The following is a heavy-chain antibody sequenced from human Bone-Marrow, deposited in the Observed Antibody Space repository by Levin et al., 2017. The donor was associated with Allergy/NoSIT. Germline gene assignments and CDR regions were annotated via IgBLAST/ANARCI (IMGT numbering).Heavy chain of an antibody. V-gene: IGHV3-33*01. CDR2: IWYDGSNK. Sequence: GESLKISCAASGFTFSSYGMHWVRQAPGKGLEWVAVIWYDGSNKYYADSVKGRFTISRDNSKNTLYLQMNSLRAEDTAVYYCARGTYYYGSGSSHLTQYYYYYYMDVWGKGTTVTVSS. J-gene: IGHJ6*03. CDR3: ARGTYYYGSGSSHLTQYYYYYYMDV. CDR1: GFTFSSYG. D-gene: IGHD3-10*01.